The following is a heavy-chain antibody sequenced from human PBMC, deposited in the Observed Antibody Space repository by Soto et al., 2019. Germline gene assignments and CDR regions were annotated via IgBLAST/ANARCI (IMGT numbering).Heavy chain of an antibody. D-gene: IGHD1-20*01. CDR2: MSPNTGTI. CDR1: GSPFTSYD. J-gene: IGHJ3*02. Sequence: XSVKVSCKASGSPFTSYDINWVRQATGQGPEWMGWMSPNTGTIVYAQKFQGRVTMTRNTSTSTAYMTLSSLRSEDTAVYYCARDRPGIKTYEAFDIWGQGTTVTVSS. CDR3: ARDRPGIKTYEAFDI. V-gene: IGHV1-8*01.